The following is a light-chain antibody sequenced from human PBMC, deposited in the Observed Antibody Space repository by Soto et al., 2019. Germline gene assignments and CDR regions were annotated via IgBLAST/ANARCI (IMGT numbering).Light chain of an antibody. V-gene: IGKV3-20*01. CDR2: GAS. Sequence: EIVLTQSPGTLSLSPGERATLSCRASQSVSSSYLAWYQQKPGHAPRLLIYGASSRATGIPYRFSGSGSGTDFTLTISRLEPEDVAAYYCQNYGSFVLTFGGGTKVEIK. CDR3: QNYGSFVLT. CDR1: QSVSSSY. J-gene: IGKJ4*01.